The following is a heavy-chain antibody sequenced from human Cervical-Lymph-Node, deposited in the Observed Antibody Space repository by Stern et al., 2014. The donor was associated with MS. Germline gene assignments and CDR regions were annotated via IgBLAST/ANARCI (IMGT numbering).Heavy chain of an antibody. CDR2: INPSGGSA. Sequence: VQLGESGAEVKKPGASVKVSCKTSGYTFTKDYMHWVRQAPGQGLEWMGIINPSGGSASYAQKFQGRVTMTRDTSTSTLYMELTSLTSDDTAVYYCAGGHTFDYWGQGTLVTASS. CDR1: GYTFTKDY. D-gene: IGHD6-25*01. V-gene: IGHV1-46*01. J-gene: IGHJ4*02. CDR3: AGGHTFDY.